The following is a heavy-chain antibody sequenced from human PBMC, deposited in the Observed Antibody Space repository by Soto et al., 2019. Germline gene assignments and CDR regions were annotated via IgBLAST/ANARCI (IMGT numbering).Heavy chain of an antibody. Sequence: GGSLRLSCAASGFTFSSYWMHWVRQAPGKGLVWVSRINSDGSSTSYADSVKGRFTISRDNAKNTLYLQMNSLRAEDTAVYYCAREKWELPHAFIYYYYGMDVWGQGTTVTVSS. J-gene: IGHJ6*02. D-gene: IGHD1-26*01. CDR3: AREKWELPHAFIYYYYGMDV. CDR2: INSDGSST. CDR1: GFTFSSYW. V-gene: IGHV3-74*01.